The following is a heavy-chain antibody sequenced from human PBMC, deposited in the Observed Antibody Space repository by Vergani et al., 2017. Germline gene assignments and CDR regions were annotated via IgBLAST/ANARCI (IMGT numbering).Heavy chain of an antibody. V-gene: IGHV1-69*18. CDR1: GGTFSSYA. CDR3: ATDSPRYCSSTSCQYAEWFDP. Sequence: QVQLVQSGAEVKKPGSSVKVSCKASGGTFSSYAISWVRQAPGQGLEWMGRIIPIFGTANYAQKFQGRVTITADESTSTAYMELSSLRSEDTAVYYCATDSPRYCSSTSCQYAEWFDPWGQGTLVTVSS. D-gene: IGHD2-2*01. CDR2: IIPIFGTA. J-gene: IGHJ5*02.